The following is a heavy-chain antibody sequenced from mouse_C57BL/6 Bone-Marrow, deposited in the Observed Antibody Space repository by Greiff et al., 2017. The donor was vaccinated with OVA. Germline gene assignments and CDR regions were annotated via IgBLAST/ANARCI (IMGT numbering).Heavy chain of an antibody. V-gene: IGHV14-3*01. J-gene: IGHJ1*03. CDR1: GFNIKNTY. CDR3: ARGPTTVVAPYWYFDV. D-gene: IGHD1-1*01. Sequence: EVQLQESVAELVRPGASVKLSCTASGFNIKNTYMHWVKQRPEQGLEWIGRIDPANGNTKYAPKFQGKATITADTSSNTAYLQLSSLTSEDTAIYYCARGPTTVVAPYWYFDVWGTGTTVTVSS. CDR2: IDPANGNT.